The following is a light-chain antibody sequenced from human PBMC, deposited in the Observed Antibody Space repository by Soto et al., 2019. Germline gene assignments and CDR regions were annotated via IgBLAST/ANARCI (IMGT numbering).Light chain of an antibody. V-gene: IGLV2-14*03. CDR3: SSFTSSTSYV. J-gene: IGLJ1*01. CDR2: DVN. Sequence: QSALTQPASVSGSPGQSIAIFCTGTSSDVGSYNSVSWYQQYPGKATKLMIHDVNNRPSGISDRFSGSKSGNTASLTISGLQAEDEADYYCSSFTSSTSYVFGTGTKLTVL. CDR1: SSDVGSYNS.